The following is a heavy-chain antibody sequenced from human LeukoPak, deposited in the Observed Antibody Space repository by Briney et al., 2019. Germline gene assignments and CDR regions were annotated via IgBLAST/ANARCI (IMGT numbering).Heavy chain of an antibody. J-gene: IGHJ3*02. D-gene: IGHD2-2*01. CDR3: AKVTQDIVVVPAARRGDAFDI. CDR2: ISGSGGST. Sequence: GGSLRLSCAASGFTFSSYAMSWVRQAPAKGLEWVSAISGSGGSTYYADSVKGRFTISRDNSKNTLYLQMNSLRAEDTAVYYCAKVTQDIVVVPAARRGDAFDIWGQGTMVTVSS. CDR1: GFTFSSYA. V-gene: IGHV3-23*01.